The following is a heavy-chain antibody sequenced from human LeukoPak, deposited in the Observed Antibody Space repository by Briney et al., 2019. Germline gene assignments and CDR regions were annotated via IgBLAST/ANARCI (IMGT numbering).Heavy chain of an antibody. V-gene: IGHV3-7*05. Sequence: GGSLRLSCAGSGITFGSYWMTWVRQAPGKGLEWVANIKQDGSEKYYVDSVKGRFTISRDNAKNSLYLQMNSLRAEDTAVYYCARDENWGSDYWGQGTLVTVSS. D-gene: IGHD7-27*01. CDR3: ARDENWGSDY. CDR2: IKQDGSEK. CDR1: GITFGSYW. J-gene: IGHJ4*02.